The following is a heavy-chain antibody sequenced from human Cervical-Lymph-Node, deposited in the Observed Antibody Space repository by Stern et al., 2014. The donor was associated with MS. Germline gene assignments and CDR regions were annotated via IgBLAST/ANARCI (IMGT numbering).Heavy chain of an antibody. J-gene: IGHJ6*02. CDR1: GVFISRGGDY. CDR3: ARDVYSDSRRGLDV. V-gene: IGHV4-31*03. Sequence: QVQLQESGPGLVRPSQTLSLTCTVSGVFISRGGDYWTWIRQHPGKGLAWLGSIYYSGSTYYNPSLKGRLLISLDTSGNHFSLNLNSVTAADTAVYYCARDVYSDSRRGLDVWGQGTTVTVSS. D-gene: IGHD5-12*01. CDR2: IYYSGST.